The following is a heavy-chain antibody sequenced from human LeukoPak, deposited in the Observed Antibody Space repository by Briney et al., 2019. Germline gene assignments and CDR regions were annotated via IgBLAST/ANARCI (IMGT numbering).Heavy chain of an antibody. J-gene: IGHJ4*02. CDR3: ARLGFGELSFDY. D-gene: IGHD3-10*01. Sequence: GGSLRLSCAASGFTVSSNYMSWVRQAPGKGLEWVSVIYSGGSTYYADSVKGRFTISRDNSKNTLYLQMNSLRAEDTAVYYCARLGFGELSFDYWGQGTLVTVSS. CDR2: IYSGGST. CDR1: GFTVSSNY. V-gene: IGHV3-66*01.